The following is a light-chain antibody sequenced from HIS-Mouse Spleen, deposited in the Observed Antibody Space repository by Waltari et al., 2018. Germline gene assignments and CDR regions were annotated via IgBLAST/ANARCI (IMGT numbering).Light chain of an antibody. J-gene: IGLJ2*01. V-gene: IGLV3-10*01. CDR3: YSTDSSGNHRV. CDR2: GDS. Sequence: SYELTQPPSVSVSPGQTARITCSGGALPKKYANWYQQKSGQAPVLVIYGDSKRPSGIPERFSGSSSGTMATLTISGAQVEDEADYYCYSTDSSGNHRVFGGGTKLTVL. CDR1: ALPKKY.